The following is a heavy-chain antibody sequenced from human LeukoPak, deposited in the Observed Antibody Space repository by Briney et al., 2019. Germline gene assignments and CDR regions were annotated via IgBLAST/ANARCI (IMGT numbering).Heavy chain of an antibody. Sequence: SETLSLTCAVYGGSFSGYYWSWIRQPPGKGLEWIGEINQSGSTNYNPSLKSRVTISVDTSKNQFSLKLSSVTAADTAVYYCARGPQNSSSWSYYFDYWGQGTLVTVSS. CDR3: ARGPQNSSSWSYYFDY. V-gene: IGHV4-34*01. J-gene: IGHJ4*02. D-gene: IGHD6-13*01. CDR2: INQSGST. CDR1: GGSFSGYY.